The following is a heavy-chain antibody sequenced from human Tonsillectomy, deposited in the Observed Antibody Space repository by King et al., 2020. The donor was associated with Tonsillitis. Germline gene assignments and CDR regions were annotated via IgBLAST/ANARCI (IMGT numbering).Heavy chain of an antibody. CDR2: ISSSGRTI. V-gene: IGHV3-11*01. CDR3: ARGHYFGSGRYDYYYYYYMDV. J-gene: IGHJ6*03. CDR1: EFTFSDYY. Sequence: QLVQSGGGLVKPGGSLRLSCAASEFTFSDYYMNWIRQAPGKGLEWLSIISSSGRTIYYADSVKGRFTISRDNARNSLFLQLNSLRAEDTAVYYCARGHYFGSGRYDYYYYYYMDVWGTGTTVTVSS. D-gene: IGHD3-10*01.